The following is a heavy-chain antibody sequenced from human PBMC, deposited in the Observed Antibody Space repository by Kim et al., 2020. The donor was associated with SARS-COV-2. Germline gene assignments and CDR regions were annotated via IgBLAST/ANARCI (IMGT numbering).Heavy chain of an antibody. D-gene: IGHD6-19*01. CDR1: GGSLSSSSYY. CDR3: ARHQRYSSGWDVSVYY. CDR2: AYYIGNT. V-gene: IGHV4-39*01. Sequence: SETLSLTCTVSGGSLSSSSYYWGWIRQPPGKGLEWIGTAYYIGNTYYNPSLKSRVTISVDTSKNQFSLKMGSVTAADTAVYYWARHQRYSSGWDVSVYY. J-gene: IGHJ6*01.